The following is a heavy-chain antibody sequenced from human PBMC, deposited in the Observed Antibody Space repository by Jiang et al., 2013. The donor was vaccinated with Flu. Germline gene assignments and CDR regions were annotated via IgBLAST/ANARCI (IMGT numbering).Heavy chain of an antibody. CDR2: DPDDXSA. CDR3: ARQETGTTVDYYYYSMDV. Sequence: RISCKDFGHSFTNYYITWVRQMPGKAWSGWEVDPDDXSADYSPSFQGHVTLSADKSINTAYLQWSSLKASDTAMYYCARQETGTTVDYYYYSMDVWGQGTTVTVLL. J-gene: IGHJ6*02. CDR1: GHSFTNYY. D-gene: IGHD1-1*01. V-gene: IGHV5-10-1*01.